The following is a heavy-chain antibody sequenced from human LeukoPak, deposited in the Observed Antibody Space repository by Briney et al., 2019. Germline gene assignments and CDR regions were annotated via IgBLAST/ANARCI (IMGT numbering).Heavy chain of an antibody. CDR1: GFTLDDYA. V-gene: IGHV3-43D*03. J-gene: IGHJ4*02. CDR3: AKGTSSWHEFDY. CDR2: ISWDGGST. D-gene: IGHD6-13*01. Sequence: GGSLRLSCAASGFTLDDYAMHWVRQAPGKGLEWVSLISWDGGSTYYADSVKGRFSISRDNSKKSLYLHMNSLRAEDTALYYCAKGTSSWHEFDYWGQGTLVTVSS.